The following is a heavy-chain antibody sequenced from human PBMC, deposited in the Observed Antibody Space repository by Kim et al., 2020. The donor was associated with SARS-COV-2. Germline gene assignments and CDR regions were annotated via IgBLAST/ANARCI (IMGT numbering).Heavy chain of an antibody. CDR1: GFTFGDYA. V-gene: IGHV3-49*03. CDR3: TRDYLVGQQLGTTYYYYGMDV. D-gene: IGHD6-13*01. CDR2: IRSKAYGGTT. J-gene: IGHJ6*02. Sequence: GGSLRLSCTASGFTFGDYAMSWFRQAPGKGLEWVGFIRSKAYGGTTEYAASVKGRFTIPRDDSKSIAYLQMNSLKTEDTAVYYCTRDYLVGQQLGTTYYYYGMDVWGQGTTVTVSS.